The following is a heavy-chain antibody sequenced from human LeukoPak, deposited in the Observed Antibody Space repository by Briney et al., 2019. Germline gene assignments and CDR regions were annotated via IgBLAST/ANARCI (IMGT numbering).Heavy chain of an antibody. CDR3: ARESERNDGWFDP. J-gene: IGHJ5*02. Sequence: ASVKVSCKASGYTFRIHDFNWVRQAPGQGLEWMGWVSPKTGRTGYAPKFQGRVYMTTNASLSTAYMELSSLGSDDTAVYFCARESERNDGWFDPWGQGTLVTVSS. CDR1: GYTFRIHD. D-gene: IGHD1-1*01. CDR2: VSPKTGRT. V-gene: IGHV1-8*01.